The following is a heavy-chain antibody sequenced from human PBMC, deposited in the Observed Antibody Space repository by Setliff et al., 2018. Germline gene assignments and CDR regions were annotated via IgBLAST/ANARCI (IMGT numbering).Heavy chain of an antibody. D-gene: IGHD3-22*01. Sequence: ASVKVSCKASGYTFSGNAIHWVRQAPGQRLEWMGYINAGNDRTTYSQKFQGRVTISRDTSASTTYMELSSLRSEDTAVYYCARDSFFGDDYYDSSGSSHAFDIWGQGTMVTVSS. V-gene: IGHV1-3*01. CDR3: ARDSFFGDDYYDSSGSSHAFDI. J-gene: IGHJ3*02. CDR2: INAGNDRT. CDR1: GYTFSGNA.